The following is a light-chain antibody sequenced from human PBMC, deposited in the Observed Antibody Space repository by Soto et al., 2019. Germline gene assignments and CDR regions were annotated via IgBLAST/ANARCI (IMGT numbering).Light chain of an antibody. CDR2: AAS. Sequence: DIQMTQSPSSLSASVGDRVTISCRASQSISSSLNWYQQKPGKAPKLLIYAASSLHRGVPSRFSGSGSGTDCTLTISSLQPEDFATYYCQHSYSTPRTFGPGTKVEIK. J-gene: IGKJ3*01. V-gene: IGKV1-39*01. CDR3: QHSYSTPRT. CDR1: QSISSS.